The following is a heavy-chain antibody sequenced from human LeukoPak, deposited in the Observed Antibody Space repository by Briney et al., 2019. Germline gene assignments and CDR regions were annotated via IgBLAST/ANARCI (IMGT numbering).Heavy chain of an antibody. CDR2: IYYSGST. V-gene: IGHV4-39*01. D-gene: IGHD4-17*01. CDR3: ARQTPDYGDDY. Sequence: WVRQAPGKGLEWIGSIYYSGSTYYNPSLKSRVTISVDTSKNQFSLKLSSVTAADTAVYYCARQTPDYGDDYWGQGTLVTVSS. J-gene: IGHJ4*02.